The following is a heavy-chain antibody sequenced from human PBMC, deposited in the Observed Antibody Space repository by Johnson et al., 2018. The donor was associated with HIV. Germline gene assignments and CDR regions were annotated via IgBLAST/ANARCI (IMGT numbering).Heavy chain of an antibody. Sequence: VQLVESGGGLVQPGGSLRLSCAASGFTFSSYAMSWVRQAPGKGLEWVSALSGTGDSTYYADSVKGRFSISRDNSKNTLYLQVNSLRPEDTAVYYCATERQAALDIWGQGTMVSVSS. V-gene: IGHV3-23*04. J-gene: IGHJ3*02. D-gene: IGHD1-1*01. CDR1: GFTFSSYA. CDR2: LSGTGDST. CDR3: ATERQAALDI.